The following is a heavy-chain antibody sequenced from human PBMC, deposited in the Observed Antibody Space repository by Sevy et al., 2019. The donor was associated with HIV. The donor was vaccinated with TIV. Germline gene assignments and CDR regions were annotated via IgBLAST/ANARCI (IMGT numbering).Heavy chain of an antibody. J-gene: IGHJ5*02. Sequence: GGSLRLSCAASGFTFSSYGMHWVRQAPGKGLEWVAVISYDGSNKYYADSVKGRFTISRDNSKNTLYLQMNSLRAEDTAVYYCAKEGPLRRDPVLSWFDPWGQGTLVNVSS. CDR1: GFTFSSYG. CDR2: ISYDGSNK. D-gene: IGHD2-8*01. CDR3: AKEGPLRRDPVLSWFDP. V-gene: IGHV3-30*18.